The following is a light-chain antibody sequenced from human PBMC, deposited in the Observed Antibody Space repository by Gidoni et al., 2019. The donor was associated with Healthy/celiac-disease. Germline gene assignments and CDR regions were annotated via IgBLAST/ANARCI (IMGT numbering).Light chain of an antibody. Sequence: IQMAQSSSSLSASVGDRVTITCRASQSISSYLNWYQQKPGKATKLLIYAASSLQSGVPSRFSGSGSGTDFTLTISSLQPEDFATYYWQQSYSTPYTFGQGTKLEIK. CDR3: QQSYSTPYT. CDR2: AAS. J-gene: IGKJ2*01. CDR1: QSISSY. V-gene: IGKV1-39*01.